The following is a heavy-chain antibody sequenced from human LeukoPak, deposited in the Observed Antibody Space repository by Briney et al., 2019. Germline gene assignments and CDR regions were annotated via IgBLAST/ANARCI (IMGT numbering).Heavy chain of an antibody. D-gene: IGHD6-13*01. CDR2: IYTSGST. CDR3: ARDSSSWLGVDY. Sequence: PSETLSLTCTVSGGSISSGSYYWSWIRQPAGKGLEWIGRIYTSGSTNYNPSLKSRVTISVDTSKNQFSLKLSSVTAADTALYYCARDSSSWLGVDYWGQGTLVTVSS. J-gene: IGHJ4*02. V-gene: IGHV4-61*02. CDR1: GGSISSGSYY.